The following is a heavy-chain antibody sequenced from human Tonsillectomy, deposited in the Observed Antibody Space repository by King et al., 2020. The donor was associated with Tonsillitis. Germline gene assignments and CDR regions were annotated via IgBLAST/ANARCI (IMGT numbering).Heavy chain of an antibody. V-gene: IGHV3-23*04. D-gene: IGHD4-17*01. CDR3: AKDYGDITGGFDY. Sequence: VQLVESGGGLVQPGGSLRLSCAASGFTFSSYAMSWVRQAPGKGLEWXSXXSGSGGXTYYXDSVKGRFTISREXSKNTLYLQMKXLRAEDTAVYYCAKDYGDITGGFDYWGQGTLVTVSS. CDR1: GFTFSSYA. CDR2: XSGSGGXT. J-gene: IGHJ4*02.